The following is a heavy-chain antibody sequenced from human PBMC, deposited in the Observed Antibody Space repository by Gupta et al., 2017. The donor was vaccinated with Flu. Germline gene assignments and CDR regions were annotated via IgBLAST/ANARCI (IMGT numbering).Heavy chain of an antibody. D-gene: IGHD2-2*01. CDR1: GGSVNSYDYL. CDR2: MDTSGATST. V-gene: IGHV4-61*02. Sequence: QVQLEESGPGMVKPSQTLSLICTVSGGSVNSYDYLWCWFRQPAGKGLEYIGRMDTSGATSTHYNPALNSRATISVDRSNNRLSLKMRSVTAADTAVYYCAKQWHCSTFDCYGYHAFDTWGRGTTVTVSS. CDR3: AKQWHCSTFDCYGYHAFDT. J-gene: IGHJ3*02.